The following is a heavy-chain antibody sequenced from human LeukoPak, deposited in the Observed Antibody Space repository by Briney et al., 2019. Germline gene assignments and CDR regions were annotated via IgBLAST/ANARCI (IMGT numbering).Heavy chain of an antibody. D-gene: IGHD2-2*01. J-gene: IGHJ4*02. Sequence: EPSETLSLTCTVSGGSISSSSYYWGWIRQPPGKGLEWIGSINYSGSTYYNPSLKSRVTISVDTSKNQFSLKLSSVTAADTAVYCCARHARYCSSTTCYGPDYLDYWGQGTLVTVSS. CDR2: INYSGST. V-gene: IGHV4-39*01. CDR1: GGSISSSSYY. CDR3: ARHARYCSSTTCYGPDYLDY.